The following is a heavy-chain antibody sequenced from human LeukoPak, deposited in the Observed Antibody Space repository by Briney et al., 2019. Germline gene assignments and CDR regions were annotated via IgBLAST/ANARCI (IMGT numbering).Heavy chain of an antibody. Sequence: SETLSLTCTVSGGSISSSSYYWGWIRQPPGKGLEWIGSIYYSGSTYYNPPLKSRVTISVDTSKNQFSLKLSSVTAADTAVYYCAREYLRFLEWPDAFDIWGQGTMVTVSS. CDR2: IYYSGST. D-gene: IGHD3-3*01. CDR1: GGSISSSSYY. CDR3: AREYLRFLEWPDAFDI. V-gene: IGHV4-39*01. J-gene: IGHJ3*02.